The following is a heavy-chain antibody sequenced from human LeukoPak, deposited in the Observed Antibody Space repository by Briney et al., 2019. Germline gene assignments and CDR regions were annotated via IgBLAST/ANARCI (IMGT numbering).Heavy chain of an antibody. J-gene: IGHJ5*02. CDR1: GGSISSYY. V-gene: IGHV4-4*07. CDR3: ARESCTRNDVASPFDP. CDR2: IYTSGST. D-gene: IGHD1-1*01. Sequence: SETLSLTCTVSGGSISSYYWSWIRQPAGKGLEWIGRIYTSGSTNYNPSLKSRVTMPVDTSKNQFSLKLSSVTAADTAVYYCARESCTRNDVASPFDPWGQGTLVTVSS.